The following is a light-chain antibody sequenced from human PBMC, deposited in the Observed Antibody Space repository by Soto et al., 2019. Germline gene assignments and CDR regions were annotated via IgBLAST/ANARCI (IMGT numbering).Light chain of an antibody. CDR3: QSADSTLVV. Sequence: SYELTQPPSVSVSPGQTARITCSGDALPKQYAYWYQQKPGQAPVLVIYKDSERPSGIPERFSGSSSGTTVTLTISGVQAEDEADYYCQSADSTLVVFGGGTQLTVL. J-gene: IGLJ2*01. CDR2: KDS. V-gene: IGLV3-25*03. CDR1: ALPKQY.